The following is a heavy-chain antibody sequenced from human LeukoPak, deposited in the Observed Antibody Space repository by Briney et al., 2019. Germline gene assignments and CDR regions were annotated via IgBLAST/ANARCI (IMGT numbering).Heavy chain of an antibody. CDR1: GFTVSSNY. CDR2: IYSGGST. V-gene: IGHV3-53*01. D-gene: IGHD3-10*01. J-gene: IGHJ6*03. CDR3: ASGSGSYRTPYYYMDV. Sequence: PGGSLRLSCVASGFTVSSNYMSWVRQAPGKGLEWVSVIYSGGSTYYADSVKGRFTISRDNSKNTLYLQMNSLRAEDTAVYYCASGSGSYRTPYYYMDVWGPGTTVTVSS.